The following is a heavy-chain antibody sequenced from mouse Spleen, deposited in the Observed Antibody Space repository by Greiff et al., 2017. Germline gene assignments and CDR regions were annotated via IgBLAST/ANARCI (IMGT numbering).Heavy chain of an antibody. D-gene: IGHD2-14*01. J-gene: IGHJ2*01. Sequence: QVQLQQSGAELVKPGASVKISCKASGYAFSSYWMNWVKQRPGKGLEWIGQIYPGDGDTNYNGKFKGKATLTADKSSSTAYMQLSSLTSEDSAVYFCARSYYRYDGHYFDYWGQGTTLTVSS. CDR3: ARSYYRYDGHYFDY. V-gene: IGHV1-80*01. CDR2: IYPGDGDT. CDR1: GYAFSSYW.